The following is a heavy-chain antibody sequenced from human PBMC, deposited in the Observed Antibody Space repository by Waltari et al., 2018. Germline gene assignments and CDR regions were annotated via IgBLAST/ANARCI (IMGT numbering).Heavy chain of an antibody. J-gene: IGHJ6*02. D-gene: IGHD3-3*01. CDR3: ARDRRITYDFWSGYSYGMDV. CDR2: ISSSSSTI. Sequence: EVQLVESGGGLVQPGGSLRLSCAASGFTFSSYSMNWVRQAPGKGLEWVSYISSSSSTIYYADSVKGRFTISRDNAKNSLYLQMNSLRAEDTAVYYCARDRRITYDFWSGYSYGMDVWGQGTTVTVSS. CDR1: GFTFSSYS. V-gene: IGHV3-48*01.